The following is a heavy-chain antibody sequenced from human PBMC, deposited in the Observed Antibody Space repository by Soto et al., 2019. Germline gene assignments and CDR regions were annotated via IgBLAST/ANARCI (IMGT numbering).Heavy chain of an antibody. Sequence: GESLKISCAVSGFSVSTTFMNWVRQATGKGLEWVAVIHSGGNTFYGDSVKGRFTISRDNSKNMVYLQMTSLRGDDTAVYFCARALVTTPPRTFDYWGQGTLVTVSS. CDR2: IHSGGNT. J-gene: IGHJ4*02. D-gene: IGHD2-21*02. CDR1: GFSVSTTF. CDR3: ARALVTTPPRTFDY. V-gene: IGHV3-66*01.